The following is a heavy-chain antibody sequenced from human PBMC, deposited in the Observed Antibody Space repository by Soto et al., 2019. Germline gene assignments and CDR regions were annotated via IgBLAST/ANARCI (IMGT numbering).Heavy chain of an antibody. CDR2: IYPADSDA. CDR3: VTPAPTYYCDSSSFYYPGLDY. D-gene: IGHD3-22*01. J-gene: IGHJ4*02. V-gene: IGHV5-51*01. CDR1: GYRFTSYW. Sequence: GESLKISCKGSGYRFTSYWIAWVRQMPGKGLEWMGIIYPADSDAKKSPSFQGQVTISADKSISTAYLQWSSLKASDTAMYYCVTPAPTYYCDSSSFYYPGLDYWGQGTLVTVSS.